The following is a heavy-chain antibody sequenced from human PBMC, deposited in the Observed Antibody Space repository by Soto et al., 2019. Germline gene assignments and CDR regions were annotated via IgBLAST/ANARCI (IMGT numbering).Heavy chain of an antibody. CDR3: AKASIAAAGTGGDYAVN. CDR2: ISYDGSNK. Sequence: PGGSLRLSCAASGFTFSSYGMHWVRQAPGKGLEWVAVISYDGSNKYYADSVKGRFTISRGNSKNTLYLQMNSLRAEDTAVYYCAKASIAAAGTGGDYAVNWGQGTLVTVSS. CDR1: GFTFSSYG. V-gene: IGHV3-30*18. D-gene: IGHD6-13*01. J-gene: IGHJ4*02.